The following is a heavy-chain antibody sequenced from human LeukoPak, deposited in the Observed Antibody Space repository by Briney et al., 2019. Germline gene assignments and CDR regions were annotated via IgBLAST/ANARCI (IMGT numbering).Heavy chain of an antibody. J-gene: IGHJ6*02. CDR2: MNPNSVNT. V-gene: IGHV1-8*01. D-gene: IGHD3-9*01. CDR1: GYTFTSYD. Sequence: GASVKVSCKASGYTFTSYDINWVRQATGQGLEWMGWMNPNSVNTGYAQEFQGRVTMTRNTSISTAYMELSSLRSEDTAVYYCARGRGLRYFDWLPRGLDYYYGMDVWGQGTTVTVSS. CDR3: ARGRGLRYFDWLPRGLDYYYGMDV.